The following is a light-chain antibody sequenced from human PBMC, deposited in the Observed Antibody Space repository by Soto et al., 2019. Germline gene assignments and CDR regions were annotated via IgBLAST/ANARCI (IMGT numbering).Light chain of an antibody. CDR2: RNN. CDR3: VAWXXXLXXXI. CDR1: TSNLESND. V-gene: IGLV1-47*01. J-gene: IGLJ2*01. Sequence: QSVLTQPPSASGTPGQRVTISCSGNTSNLESNDIYWYQQLPGMAPKLLLYRNNQRPSGVPDRFSGSKSGTSASLAISGLXXXXXXDXYCVAWXXXLXXXIFGXGT.